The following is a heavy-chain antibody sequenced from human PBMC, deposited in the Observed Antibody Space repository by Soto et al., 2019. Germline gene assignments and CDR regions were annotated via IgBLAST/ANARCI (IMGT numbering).Heavy chain of an antibody. CDR2: IYYSGST. V-gene: IGHV4-59*01. Sequence: SXTLSLTCTVSVASISSSYWSWIRQPPGKGLEWIGYIYYSGSTNYNPSLKSRVTISVDTSKNQFSLKLSSVFVADTAVYYCARVWGGAFDIWGQGTMVTVSS. CDR3: ARVWGGAFDI. CDR1: VASISSSY. D-gene: IGHD3-10*01. J-gene: IGHJ3*02.